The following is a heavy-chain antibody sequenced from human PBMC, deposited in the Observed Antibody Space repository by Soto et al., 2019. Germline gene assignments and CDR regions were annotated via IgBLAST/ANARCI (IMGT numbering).Heavy chain of an antibody. CDR3: ARMAVAGPYNWFDP. J-gene: IGHJ5*02. CDR1: GFTFSSYS. V-gene: IGHV3-21*01. CDR2: ISSSSSYI. D-gene: IGHD6-19*01. Sequence: EVQLVESGGGLVKPGGSPRLSCAASGFTFSSYSMNWVRQAPGKGLEWVSSISSSSSYIYYADSVKGRFTISRDNAKNSLYLQMNSLRAEDTAVYYCARMAVAGPYNWFDPWGQGTLVTVSS.